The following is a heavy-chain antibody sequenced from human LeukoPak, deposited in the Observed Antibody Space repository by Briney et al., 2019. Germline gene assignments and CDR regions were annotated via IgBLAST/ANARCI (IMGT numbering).Heavy chain of an antibody. CDR1: GFTFNIYG. D-gene: IGHD3-10*01. J-gene: IGHJ4*02. V-gene: IGHV3-30*18. Sequence: GGSLRLSCAASGFTFNIYGMHWVRQAPGKGLEWVAGISYDEMYQYYADSVKGRFTISRDNSKNTLFLQMNSLRAEDTAIYYCAKDRDYYGSGSDYWGQGTLVTVSP. CDR2: ISYDEMYQ. CDR3: AKDRDYYGSGSDY.